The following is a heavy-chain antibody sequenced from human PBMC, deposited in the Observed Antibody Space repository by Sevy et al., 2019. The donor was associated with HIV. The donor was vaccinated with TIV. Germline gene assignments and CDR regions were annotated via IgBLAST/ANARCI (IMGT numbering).Heavy chain of an antibody. V-gene: IGHV3-7*01. CDR1: GFTVGTYW. CDR2: IKQDESEK. D-gene: IGHD2-2*01. CDR3: ARDLIVPTGMFYYGMYV. Sequence: GGSLRLSCAASGFTVGTYWMSWVRQAPGKGLQWVASIKQDESEKNYVDSVKGRFTISRDNAKNSLALQMNSLRAEDTAVYYCARDLIVPTGMFYYGMYVWGQGTTVTVSS. J-gene: IGHJ6*02.